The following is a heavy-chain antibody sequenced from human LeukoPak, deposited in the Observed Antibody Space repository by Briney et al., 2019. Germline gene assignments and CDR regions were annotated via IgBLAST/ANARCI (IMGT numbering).Heavy chain of an antibody. CDR3: ARDRSQDAFDI. J-gene: IGHJ3*02. V-gene: IGHV1-18*01. Sequence: ASVKVSCKASSYTFTNYGISWVRQAPGQGLEWMGWISAYNGYTDYAQKLQFRVTMTTDTSTSTAYMELRSLRSDDTAVYYCARDRSQDAFDIWGQGTMVTVSS. CDR1: SYTFTNYG. CDR2: ISAYNGYT.